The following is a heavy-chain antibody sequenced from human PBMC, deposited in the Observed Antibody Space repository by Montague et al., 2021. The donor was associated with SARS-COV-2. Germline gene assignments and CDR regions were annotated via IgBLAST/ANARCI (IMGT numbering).Heavy chain of an antibody. Sequence: QSGVEVKKPGESLKISCRGSGYRFASYWIGWVRQMPGEGLEWMGIIDPTDSDTTYSPSFQGQVTISADRSTSTAYLQWSSLKASDTAMYFCARLGDYGGNSFYYYAMDVWGQGTTVTVSS. V-gene: IGHV5-51*01. CDR3: ARLGDYGGNSFYYYAMDV. CDR2: IDPTDSDT. D-gene: IGHD4-23*01. J-gene: IGHJ6*02. CDR1: GYRFASYW.